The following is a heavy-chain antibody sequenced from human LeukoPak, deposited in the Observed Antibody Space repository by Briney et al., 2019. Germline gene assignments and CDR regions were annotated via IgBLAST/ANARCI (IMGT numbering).Heavy chain of an antibody. CDR3: ARGVRYFDL. J-gene: IGHJ2*01. Sequence: SQTLSLTCAISGDSVSSNSAAWNWIRQSPSRGLEWLGRTYFRSKWFNDYALSVKSRITINPDTSRSQFSLQLNSVAPEDTAVYFCARGVRYFDLWGRGTLVTVSS. CDR1: GDSVSSNSAA. V-gene: IGHV6-1*01. CDR2: TYFRSKWFN.